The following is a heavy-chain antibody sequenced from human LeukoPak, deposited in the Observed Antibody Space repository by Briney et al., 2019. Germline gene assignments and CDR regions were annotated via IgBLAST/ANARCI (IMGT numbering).Heavy chain of an antibody. D-gene: IGHD2-21*01. CDR3: ASTADYCGGDCYSLGY. Sequence: SETLSLTCTVSGGSISSYYWSWIRQPPGKGLEWIGYIYYSGSTYYNPSLKSRVTISVDTSKNQFSLKLSSVTAADTAVYYCASTADYCGGDCYSLGYWGQGTLVTVSS. CDR2: IYYSGST. J-gene: IGHJ4*02. CDR1: GGSISSYY. V-gene: IGHV4-59*08.